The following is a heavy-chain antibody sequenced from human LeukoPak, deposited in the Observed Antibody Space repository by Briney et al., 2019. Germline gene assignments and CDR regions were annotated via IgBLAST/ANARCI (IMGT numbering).Heavy chain of an antibody. D-gene: IGHD3-10*01. V-gene: IGHV1-8*01. CDR2: MNPNNDNT. J-gene: IGHJ4*02. Sequence: ASVKVSCKASGYTFMNSEINWVRQATGQGLEWMGRMNPNNDNTNYAQKFQGRVTMTSDTSTSTVYMELSSLIYEDTAVYFCAGQRTFRGLDNWGQGTLVTASS. CDR1: GYTFMNSE. CDR3: AGQRTFRGLDN.